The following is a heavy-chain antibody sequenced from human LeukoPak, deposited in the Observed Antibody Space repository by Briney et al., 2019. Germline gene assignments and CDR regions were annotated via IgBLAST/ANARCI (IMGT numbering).Heavy chain of an antibody. D-gene: IGHD3-3*01. J-gene: IGHJ4*02. CDR2: INAGNGNT. CDR1: GYTFTSYA. Sequence: GASVKVSCKASGYTFTSYAMHWVRQAPGQRLEWMGWINAGNGNTKYSQKFQGRVTIARDTSASTAYMELSSLRSEDTAVYYCARVARRITIFGVVIIEGFDYWGQGTLVTVSS. V-gene: IGHV1-3*01. CDR3: ARVARRITIFGVVIIEGFDY.